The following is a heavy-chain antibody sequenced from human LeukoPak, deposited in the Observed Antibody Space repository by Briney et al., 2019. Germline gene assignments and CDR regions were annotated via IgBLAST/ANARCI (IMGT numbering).Heavy chain of an antibody. CDR1: GASISNSFYF. CDR2: VYYNGTT. CDR3: ARVPLY. Sequence: PSETLSLTCSVSGASISNSFYFWGWIRQPPGQGLEWIGSVYYNGTTYNNPSLKNRVSISVDTSKNQFSLKLSSVTAADTAVYYCARVPLYWGQGILVTVSS. V-gene: IGHV4-39*07. J-gene: IGHJ4*02.